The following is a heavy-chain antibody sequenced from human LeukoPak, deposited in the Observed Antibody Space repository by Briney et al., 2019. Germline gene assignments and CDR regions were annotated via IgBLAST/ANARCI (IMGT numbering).Heavy chain of an antibody. CDR1: GYTFTSYA. CDR3: GATIRWAQIDY. V-gene: IGHV1-3*01. D-gene: IGHD5-12*01. Sequence: ASVKVSCKAPGYTFTSYAVHWVRQAPGQRLEWMGWINAGNGNTKYSQRFQGRVTITRDTSASTVYMELSSLRSEDTAVYYCGATIRWAQIDYWGQRTLVTVSS. CDR2: INAGNGNT. J-gene: IGHJ4*02.